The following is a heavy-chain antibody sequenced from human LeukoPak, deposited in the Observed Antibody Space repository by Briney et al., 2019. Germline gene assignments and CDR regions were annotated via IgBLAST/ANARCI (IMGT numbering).Heavy chain of an antibody. CDR2: ISYDGSNK. V-gene: IGHV3-30*04. CDR3: VVAGTAASYDY. Sequence: PGGSLRLSCAASGFTFSSYAMHWVRQAPGKGLEWVAVISYDGSNKYYADSVKGRFTISRDNSKNTLYLQMISLRAEDTAVYYCVVAGTAASYDYWGQGTLVTVSS. CDR1: GFTFSSYA. J-gene: IGHJ4*02. D-gene: IGHD6-19*01.